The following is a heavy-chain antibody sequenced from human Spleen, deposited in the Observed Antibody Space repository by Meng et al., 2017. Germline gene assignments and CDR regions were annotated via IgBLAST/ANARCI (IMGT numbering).Heavy chain of an antibody. CDR3: ASWIYSCGWQ. J-gene: IGHJ4*02. CDR1: GGSISSSSYY. V-gene: IGHV4-39*07. CDR2: IYHGGDT. D-gene: IGHD6-19*01. Sequence: QLQRQESGPGRVKPSEPLSLTCTVSGGSISSSSYYWGWIRQPPGKGLEWIGEIYHGGDTNYNPSLKSRVTIAIDRSKNQFSLKLSSVTAADTAVYYCASWIYSCGWQWGQGTLVTVSS.